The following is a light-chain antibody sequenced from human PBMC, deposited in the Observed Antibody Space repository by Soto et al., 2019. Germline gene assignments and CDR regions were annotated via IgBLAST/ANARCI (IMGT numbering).Light chain of an antibody. CDR2: GAS. Sequence: EIVMTQSPATLSVSPGERATLSCRASQIVSSNLAWYQQKPGQAPSLLIYGASTRATGIPARFSGSGSGTDFTLTISSLQSEDFAVYYCQQYNNWPRTFGQGTKVEIK. J-gene: IGKJ1*01. CDR3: QQYNNWPRT. V-gene: IGKV3-15*01. CDR1: QIVSSN.